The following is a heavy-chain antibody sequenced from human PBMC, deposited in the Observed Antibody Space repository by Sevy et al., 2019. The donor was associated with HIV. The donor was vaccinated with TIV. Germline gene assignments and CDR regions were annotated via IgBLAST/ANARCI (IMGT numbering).Heavy chain of an antibody. Sequence: GGSLRLSCVASGFTFSNAWMSWVRQAPGKGLEWVGRIKSKTDGGTTDYAAPVKGRFTISRDDSKNTLYLQMNSLKTEDTAVYYCTTARATTVTTRGYYYYMDVWGKGTTVTVSS. CDR2: IKSKTDGGTT. J-gene: IGHJ6*03. CDR3: TTARATTVTTRGYYYYMDV. D-gene: IGHD4-17*01. CDR1: GFTFSNAW. V-gene: IGHV3-15*01.